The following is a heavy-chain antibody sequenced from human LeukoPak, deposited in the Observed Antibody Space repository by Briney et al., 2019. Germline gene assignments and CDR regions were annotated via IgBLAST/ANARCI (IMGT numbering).Heavy chain of an antibody. Sequence: ASVKVSCKASGGTFSSYAISWVRQAPGQGLEWMGGIIPIFGTANYAQKFQGRVTITRDTSASTAYMELSSLRSEDTAVYYCARGMGCHTGSCFGPFDYWGQGTLVTVSS. CDR3: ARGMGCHTGSCFGPFDY. CDR1: GGTFSSYA. D-gene: IGHD2-15*01. J-gene: IGHJ4*02. CDR2: IIPIFGTA. V-gene: IGHV1-69*05.